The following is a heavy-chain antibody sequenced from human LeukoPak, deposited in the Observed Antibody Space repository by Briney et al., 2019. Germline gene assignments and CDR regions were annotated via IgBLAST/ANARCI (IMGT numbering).Heavy chain of an antibody. V-gene: IGHV3-23*01. CDR3: VLRGSRTVYYFDY. CDR2: ISGGGGST. CDR1: GFIFSRYA. Sequence: GGFLRLSCAASGFIFSRYAMSWVRQAPGKGLEWVSAISGGGGSTYYADSVKGRFTISRDNSKNTLYLQMNSLRAEDTAVYYCVLRGSRTVYYFDYWGQGTLVTVSS. J-gene: IGHJ4*02. D-gene: IGHD3-16*01.